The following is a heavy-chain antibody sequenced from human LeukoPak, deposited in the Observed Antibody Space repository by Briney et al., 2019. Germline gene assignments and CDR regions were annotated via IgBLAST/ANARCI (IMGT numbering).Heavy chain of an antibody. CDR2: INPSGGST. J-gene: IGHJ3*02. V-gene: IGHV1-46*01. CDR1: GGTFSSYA. CDR3: AASSRYYDSSGYAVGAFDI. Sequence: ASVKVSCKASGGTFSSYAISWVRQAPGQGLEWMGIINPSGGSTSYAQKFQGRVTMTRDTSTSTVYMELSSLRSEDTAVYYCAASSRYYDSSGYAVGAFDIWGQGTMVTVSS. D-gene: IGHD3-22*01.